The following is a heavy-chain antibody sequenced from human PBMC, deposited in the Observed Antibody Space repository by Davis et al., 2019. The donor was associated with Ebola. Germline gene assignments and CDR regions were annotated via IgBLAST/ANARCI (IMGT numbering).Heavy chain of an antibody. J-gene: IGHJ5*02. CDR1: GYTFTSYY. CDR2: INPSVGST. Sequence: AASVKVSCKASGYTFTSYYMHWVRQAPGQGLEWMGIINPSVGSTSYAQRFQGRVTMTRDLSTSTVYMELSSLISEDTAVYYCVRDGIVVVPAATKPNWFDPWGQGTLVTVSS. D-gene: IGHD2-2*01. CDR3: VRDGIVVVPAATKPNWFDP. V-gene: IGHV1-46*01.